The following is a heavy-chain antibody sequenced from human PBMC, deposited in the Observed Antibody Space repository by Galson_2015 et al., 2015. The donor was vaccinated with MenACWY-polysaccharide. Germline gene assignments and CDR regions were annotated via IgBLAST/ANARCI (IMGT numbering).Heavy chain of an antibody. D-gene: IGHD6-19*01. J-gene: IGHJ4*02. CDR1: GYIFTNYA. Sequence: SVKVSCKASGYIFTNYAMHWVRPAPGQSFEWMGWISAGNGRTEYSQKFQGRVTITRDTSASTAYMEVSSLRSEDTAVYYCARDSENLDYWGQGTLVTVSS. V-gene: IGHV1-3*01. CDR2: ISAGNGRT. CDR3: ARDSENLDY.